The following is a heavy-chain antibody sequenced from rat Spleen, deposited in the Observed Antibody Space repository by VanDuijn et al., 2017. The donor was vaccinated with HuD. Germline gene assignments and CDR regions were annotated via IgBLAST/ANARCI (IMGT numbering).Heavy chain of an antibody. CDR1: GYSITSNY. CDR2: ISYSGST. V-gene: IGHV3-1*01. Sequence: EVQLQESGPGLVKPSQSLSLTCSVTGYSITSNYWAWIRKFPGDKMEWMGYISYSGSTSYNPSLKSRISITRDTSKNQFFLQVNSVTTEDTATYYCARGLVLTWGQGVMVTVSS. CDR3: ARGLVLT. J-gene: IGHJ2*01. D-gene: IGHD2-5*01.